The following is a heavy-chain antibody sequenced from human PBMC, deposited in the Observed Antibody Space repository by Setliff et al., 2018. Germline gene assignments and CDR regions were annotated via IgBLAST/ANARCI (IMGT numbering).Heavy chain of an antibody. CDR2: VNPGGGSS. D-gene: IGHD6-13*01. V-gene: IGHV1-46*01. Sequence: ASVKVSCKASGYTFTSYYMHWVRQAPGQGLEWIGMVNPGGGSSTSTQRFQGRVTMTRGTSTNTAYMELNSLTSNDTAVYYCARAGLAAAGRKGVFDHWGQGTLVTVS. CDR1: GYTFTSYY. J-gene: IGHJ4*02. CDR3: ARAGLAAAGRKGVFDH.